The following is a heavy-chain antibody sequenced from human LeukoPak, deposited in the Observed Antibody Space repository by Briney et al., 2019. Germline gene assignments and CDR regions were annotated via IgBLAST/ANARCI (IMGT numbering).Heavy chain of an antibody. CDR1: GFTFDDYA. CDR3: ARDLTFGDY. D-gene: IGHD3-16*01. Sequence: LRLSCAASGFTFDDYAMHWIRQAPGKGLEWIGYIYHSGSTYYNPSLKSRVTISVDRSKNQFSLKLSSVTAADTAVYYCARDLTFGDYWGQGTLVTVSS. V-gene: IGHV4-30-2*01. CDR2: IYHSGST. J-gene: IGHJ4*02.